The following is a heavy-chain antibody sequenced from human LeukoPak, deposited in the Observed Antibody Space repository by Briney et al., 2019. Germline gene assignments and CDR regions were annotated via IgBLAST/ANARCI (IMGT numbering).Heavy chain of an antibody. CDR1: GGSFSGYY. D-gene: IGHD1-14*01. J-gene: IGHJ6*02. Sequence: SETLSLTCAVYGGSFSGYYWSWIRQPPGKGLEWIGEINHSGSTNYNPSLKSRVTISVDTSKNQFSLKLSSVTAADTAVYYCARDHLARSDSPRRRDYYYGMDVWGQGTRSPSP. CDR3: ARDHLARSDSPRRRDYYYGMDV. V-gene: IGHV4-34*01. CDR2: INHSGST.